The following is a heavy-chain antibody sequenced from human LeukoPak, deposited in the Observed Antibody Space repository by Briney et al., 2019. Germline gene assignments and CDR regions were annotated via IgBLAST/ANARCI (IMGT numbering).Heavy chain of an antibody. Sequence: SETLSLTCAVYGGSFSGYYWSWIRQPPGKGLEWIGEINHSGSTNYNPSLKSRVTISVDTSKNQFSLKLSSVTAADTAVYYCARDVGDYGDYYYGMDVWGQGTTVTVSS. V-gene: IGHV4-34*01. J-gene: IGHJ6*02. CDR2: INHSGST. CDR1: GGSFSGYY. D-gene: IGHD4-17*01. CDR3: ARDVGDYGDYYYGMDV.